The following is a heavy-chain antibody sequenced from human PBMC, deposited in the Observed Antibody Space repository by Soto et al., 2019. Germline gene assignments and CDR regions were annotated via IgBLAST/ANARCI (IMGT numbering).Heavy chain of an antibody. V-gene: IGHV3-49*03. CDR2: IRSQPYGGTT. D-gene: IGHD3-10*01. CDR1: GFPFAIFL. Sequence: EVYLVESGGGLVEPGRSLRLSCTGSGFPFAIFLMSWFRQAPGKGLEWVGFIRSQPYGGTTQYAASVRGRFTISRDDSKGIAYLQMNSLKSEDSGVYYCIGSFPFWGQGTLVTVSS. CDR3: IGSFPF. J-gene: IGHJ1*01.